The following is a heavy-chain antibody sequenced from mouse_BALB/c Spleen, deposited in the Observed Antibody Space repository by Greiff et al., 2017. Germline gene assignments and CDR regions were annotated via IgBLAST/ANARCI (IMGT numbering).Heavy chain of an antibody. D-gene: IGHD1-1*01. Sequence: VQVVESGPGLVAPSQSLSITCTVSGFSLTSYGVHWVRQPPGKGLEWLGVIWAGGSTNYNSALMSRLSISKDNSKSQVFLKMNSLQTDDTAMYYCARDYYGFPWYFDVWGAGTTVTVSS. J-gene: IGHJ1*01. CDR1: GFSLTSYG. CDR2: IWAGGST. V-gene: IGHV2-9*02. CDR3: ARDYYGFPWYFDV.